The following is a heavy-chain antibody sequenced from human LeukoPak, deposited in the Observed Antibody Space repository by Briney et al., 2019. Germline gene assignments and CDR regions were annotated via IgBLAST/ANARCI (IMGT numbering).Heavy chain of an antibody. CDR3: ARDYYYDSSGYSDY. CDR2: IIPILGIA. J-gene: IGHJ4*02. D-gene: IGHD3-22*01. V-gene: IGHV1-69*04. CDR1: GGTFSSDA. Sequence: SVKVSCKASGGTFSSDAISWVRQAPGQGLEWMGRIIPILGIANYAQKFQGRVTITADKSTSTAHMEPSSLRSEDTAVYYCARDYYYDSSGYSDYWGQGTLVTVSS.